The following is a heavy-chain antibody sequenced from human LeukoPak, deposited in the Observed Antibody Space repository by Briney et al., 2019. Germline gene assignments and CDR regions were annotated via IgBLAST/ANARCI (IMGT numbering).Heavy chain of an antibody. D-gene: IGHD2-2*02. CDR1: GYTFISYA. Sequence: GASVKVSCKASGYTFISYAINWVRQAPGQGLEWMGWISAYNGNTDYVEKFQGRVTMTTDTSTSTAYMELRSLTSDDTAVYYCAGGQPLLYPFEYWGQGTLVTVSS. V-gene: IGHV1-18*01. CDR3: AGGQPLLYPFEY. CDR2: ISAYNGNT. J-gene: IGHJ4*02.